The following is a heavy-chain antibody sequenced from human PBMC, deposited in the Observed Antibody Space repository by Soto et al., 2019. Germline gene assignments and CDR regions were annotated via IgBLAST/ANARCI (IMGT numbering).Heavy chain of an antibody. CDR1: GGSISSGDYY. CDR3: ARSYDVRLRYFDWLL. V-gene: IGHV4-30-4*01. D-gene: IGHD3-9*01. Sequence: SETLSLTCTVCGGSISSGDYYWSWIRQPPGKGLEWIGYIYYSGSTYYNPSLKSRVTISVDTSKNQFSLKLSSVTAADTAVYYCARSYDVRLRYFDWLLWGQGTLVTVSS. J-gene: IGHJ4*02. CDR2: IYYSGST.